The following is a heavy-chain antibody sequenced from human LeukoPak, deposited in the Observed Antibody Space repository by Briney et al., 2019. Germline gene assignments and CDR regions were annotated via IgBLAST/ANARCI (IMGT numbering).Heavy chain of an antibody. CDR2: ISSGGSYT. Sequence: NPGGSLRLSCAASGFTFRSYSMNWVRQAPGKGLEWVSSISSGGSYTDYADSVKGRFTISRDKAKNSLYLQMNSLRDEDTAVYYCASSGSYRFDYWGQGTLVTVSS. D-gene: IGHD1-26*01. V-gene: IGHV3-21*01. J-gene: IGHJ4*02. CDR1: GFTFRSYS. CDR3: ASSGSYRFDY.